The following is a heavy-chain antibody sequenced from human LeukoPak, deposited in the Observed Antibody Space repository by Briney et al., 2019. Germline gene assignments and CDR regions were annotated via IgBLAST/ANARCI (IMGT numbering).Heavy chain of an antibody. CDR1: GFTFSNAW. J-gene: IGHJ4*02. V-gene: IGHV3-15*01. Sequence: PGGSLRLSCAASGFTFSNAWMSWVRQAPGKGLEWVGRIKSKTDGGTTDYAAPVKGRFTITRDDSKNTLYLQMNSVKTEDTAVYYCTTDRYSVYDCAGYWGQGTLVTVSS. CDR3: TTDRYSVYDCAGY. CDR2: IKSKTDGGTT. D-gene: IGHD5/OR15-5a*01.